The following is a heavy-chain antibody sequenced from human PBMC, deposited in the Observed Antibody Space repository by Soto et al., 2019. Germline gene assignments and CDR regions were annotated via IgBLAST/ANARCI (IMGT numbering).Heavy chain of an antibody. CDR1: GGSINSGDYY. CDR3: ARDHVSNPRLNYYYYYGMDI. V-gene: IGHV4-30-4*01. J-gene: IGHJ6*02. Sequence: QVQLQESGPGLVKPSETLSLTCTVSGGSINSGDYYWSWIRQPPGKGLEWIGYIYYTGDTGYNPSLKSRLAFSVDTSKNQFSPKLTSVTAADTAVYYCARDHVSNPRLNYYYYYGMDIWGQGTTVTVSS. D-gene: IGHD4-4*01. CDR2: IYYTGDT.